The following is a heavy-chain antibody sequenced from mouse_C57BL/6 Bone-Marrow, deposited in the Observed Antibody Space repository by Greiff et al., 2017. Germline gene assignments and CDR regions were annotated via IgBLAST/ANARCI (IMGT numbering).Heavy chain of an antibody. CDR3: ARRDYYGSSYERWFAY. Sequence: VKLLESGAELARPGASVKLSCKASGYTFTSYGISWVKQRTGQGLEWIGEIYPRSGNTYYNEKFKGKATLTADKSSSTAYMELRSLTSEDSAVYFCARRDYYGSSYERWFAYWGQGTLVTVSA. J-gene: IGHJ3*01. CDR2: IYPRSGNT. D-gene: IGHD1-1*01. CDR1: GYTFTSYG. V-gene: IGHV1-81*01.